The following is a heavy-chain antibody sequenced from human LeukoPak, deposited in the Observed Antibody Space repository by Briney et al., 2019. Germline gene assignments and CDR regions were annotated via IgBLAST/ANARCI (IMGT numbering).Heavy chain of an antibody. CDR1: GGSVSSINYY. CDR3: ARRANNYGSGYFDY. V-gene: IGHV4-61*01. D-gene: IGHD3-10*01. CDR2: VFHSGST. Sequence: SETLSLTCTVSGGSVSSINYYWSWIRQPPGKGLEWIGYVFHSGSTNYNPSLKSRVTISIDTSKNQFSLRLNSVTAADTAVYYCARRANNYGSGYFDYWGQGTLVTVSS. J-gene: IGHJ4*02.